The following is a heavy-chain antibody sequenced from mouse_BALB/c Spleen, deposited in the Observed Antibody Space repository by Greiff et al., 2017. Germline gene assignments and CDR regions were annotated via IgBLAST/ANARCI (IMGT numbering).Heavy chain of an antibody. J-gene: IGHJ4*01. V-gene: IGHV1-54*01. CDR3: ARSEDGYYYYAMDY. CDR2: INPGSGGT. D-gene: IGHD2-3*01. Sequence: QVQLQQSGAELVRPGTSVKVSCKASGYAFTNYLIEWVKQRPGQGLEWIGVINPGSGGTNYNEKFKGKATLTADKSSSTAYMQLSSLTSDDSAVYFCARSEDGYYYYAMDYWGQGTSVTVSS. CDR1: GYAFTNYL.